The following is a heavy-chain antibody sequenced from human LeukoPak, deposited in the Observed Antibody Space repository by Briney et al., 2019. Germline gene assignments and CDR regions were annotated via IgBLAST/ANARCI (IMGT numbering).Heavy chain of an antibody. J-gene: IGHJ4*02. V-gene: IGHV1-2*02. CDR1: GYTFTDCY. D-gene: IGHD2-2*01. Sequence: ASVKVSCKASGYTFTDCYMHWVRQAPGQGFEWMGWINPNDGDTNYAQKFQGRVTMTRDTSISTAHMEESRLRSDDTAVYYCARANFLYCSSSTCLFDYWGQGTLVTVSS. CDR3: ARANFLYCSSSTCLFDY. CDR2: INPNDGDT.